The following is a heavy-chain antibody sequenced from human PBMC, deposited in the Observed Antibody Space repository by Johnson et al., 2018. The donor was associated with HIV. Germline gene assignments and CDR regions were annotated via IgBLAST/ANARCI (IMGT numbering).Heavy chain of an antibody. Sequence: QVQLVESGGGVVQPGRSLRLSCAASGFTFSNYPMHWVRQAPGKGLEWVAVISFDGTNKYYADSVKGRFTISRDNSKNTLYLQMNSLRAEDTAVYYCARRYSGSYGAFDIWGQGTMVTVSS. V-gene: IGHV3-30*04. CDR1: GFTFSNYP. CDR2: ISFDGTNK. D-gene: IGHD1-26*01. J-gene: IGHJ3*02. CDR3: ARRYSGSYGAFDI.